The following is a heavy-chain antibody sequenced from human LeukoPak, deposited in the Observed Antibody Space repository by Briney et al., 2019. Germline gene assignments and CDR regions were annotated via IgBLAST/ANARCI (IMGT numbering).Heavy chain of an antibody. CDR3: ARDLSYGSGSGWFDP. J-gene: IGHJ5*02. CDR2: FHDSEST. V-gene: IGHV4-59*01. D-gene: IGHD3-10*01. Sequence: PSEALSLTCTVSGGSISNSYWSWIRQPPGKGLEWIGFFHDSESTNYNPSLKSRVTISVDTSKNQFSLKLSSVTAADTAVYYCARDLSYGSGSGWFDPWGQGTLVTVSS. CDR1: GGSISNSY.